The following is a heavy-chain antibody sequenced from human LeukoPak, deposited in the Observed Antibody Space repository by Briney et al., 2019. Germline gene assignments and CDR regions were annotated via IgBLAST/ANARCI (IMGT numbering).Heavy chain of an antibody. D-gene: IGHD2/OR15-2a*01. CDR2: IYYSGST. CDR1: GGSISSYY. CDR3: ARDRIGYFDY. Sequence: PSETLSLTCTVSGGSISSYYWSWIRQPPGKGLEWIGYIYYSGSTNYNPSLKSRVTISVDTSKNQFSLKVRSLTAADTAVYYCARDRIGYFDYWGQGALVTVSS. J-gene: IGHJ4*02. V-gene: IGHV4-4*08.